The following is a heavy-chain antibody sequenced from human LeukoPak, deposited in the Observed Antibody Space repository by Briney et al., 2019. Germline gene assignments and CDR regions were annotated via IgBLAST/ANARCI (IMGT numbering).Heavy chain of an antibody. CDR3: ARVHCSGGSCYPPYYYGMDV. Sequence: GASVKVSCKASGYTFTGYYMHWVRQAPGQGLEWMGWINPNSGGTNYAQKFQGRVTMTRDTSISTAYMELSRLRSDDRAVYYCARVHCSGGSCYPPYYYGMDVWGQGTTVTVSS. CDR2: INPNSGGT. V-gene: IGHV1-2*02. D-gene: IGHD2-15*01. CDR1: GYTFTGYY. J-gene: IGHJ6*02.